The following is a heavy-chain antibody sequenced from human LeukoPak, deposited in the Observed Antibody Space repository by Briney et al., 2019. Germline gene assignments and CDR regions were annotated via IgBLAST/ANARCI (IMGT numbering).Heavy chain of an antibody. D-gene: IGHD3-9*01. V-gene: IGHV3-53*04. CDR3: ARGDYDILTGYSPFDY. CDR1: GFTVSSNY. Sequence: GGSLRLSCAASGFTVSSNYMSWVRQAPGKGLEWVSVIYSGGSTYYADSVKSRFTISRHNSKNTLYLQMNSLRAEDTAVYYCARGDYDILTGYSPFDYWGQGTLVTVSS. J-gene: IGHJ4*02. CDR2: IYSGGST.